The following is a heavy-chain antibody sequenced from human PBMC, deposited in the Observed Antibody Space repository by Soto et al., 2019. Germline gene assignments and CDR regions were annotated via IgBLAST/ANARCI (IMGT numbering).Heavy chain of an antibody. J-gene: IGHJ5*02. CDR3: ARGVGSGSYYNQYNWFDP. CDR2: ISAYNGNT. V-gene: IGHV1-18*01. Sequence: ASVKVSCKASGYTFTNYGISWVRQAPGQGLEWMGWISAYNGNTKYAQKHQGRVTMTTDTSTSTAYMDLRSLRSDDTAVFYCARGVGSGSYYNQYNWFDPWGQGTLVTVSS. D-gene: IGHD3-10*01. CDR1: GYTFTNYG.